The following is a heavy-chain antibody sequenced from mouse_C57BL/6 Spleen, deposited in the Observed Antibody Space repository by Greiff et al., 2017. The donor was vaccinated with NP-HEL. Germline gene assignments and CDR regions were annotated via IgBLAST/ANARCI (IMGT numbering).Heavy chain of an antibody. CDR2: INYDGSSN. V-gene: IGHV5-16*01. CDR1: GFTFSDYY. CDR3: ARCDYDAGYYAMDY. D-gene: IGHD2-4*01. J-gene: IGHJ4*01. Sequence: EVKLQESEGGLVQPGSSMKLSCTASGFTFSDYYMAWVRQVTEKGLEWVANINYDGSSNYYMDSLKSRFIISRDNANNILYLQMSSLKSEYTATYYCARCDYDAGYYAMDYWGQGTSVTVSS.